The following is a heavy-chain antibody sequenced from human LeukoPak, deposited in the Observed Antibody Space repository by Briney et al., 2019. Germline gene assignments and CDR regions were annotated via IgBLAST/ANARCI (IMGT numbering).Heavy chain of an antibody. V-gene: IGHV4-34*01. Sequence: SETLSLTCAVSGGSFSAYYWSWIRQPPGKGLEWIGEINHSGSTNYNPSLKSRVTISVDTSKNQFSLKLSSVTAADTAVYYCARNTRGNRYSWFDPWGQGTLVTVSS. CDR1: GGSFSAYY. J-gene: IGHJ5*02. D-gene: IGHD4-23*01. CDR2: INHSGST. CDR3: ARNTRGNRYSWFDP.